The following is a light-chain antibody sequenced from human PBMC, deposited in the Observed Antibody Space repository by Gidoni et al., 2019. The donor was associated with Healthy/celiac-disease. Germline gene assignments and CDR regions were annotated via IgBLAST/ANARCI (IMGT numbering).Light chain of an antibody. J-gene: IGKJ1*01. CDR3: QQDNNWPPWT. CDR2: GAS. Sequence: IVMTPSPATLPVSPGERATLPCRASQSVSSNLAWYQQKPGQAPRLLIYGASTRATGIPARFSGSGSGTEFTLTISSLQSEDFAVYYCQQDNNWPPWTFGQGTKVEIK. CDR1: QSVSSN. V-gene: IGKV3-15*01.